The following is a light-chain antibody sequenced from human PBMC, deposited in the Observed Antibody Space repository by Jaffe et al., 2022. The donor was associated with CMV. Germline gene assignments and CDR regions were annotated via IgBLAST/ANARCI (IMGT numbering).Light chain of an antibody. J-gene: IGKJ2*01. CDR1: QSISRY. Sequence: DIQMTQSPSSLSASVGDTVTITCRASQSISRYLSWYQQKPGKSPKLLIYGASSLQGGVPARFSGGASGTDFSLIINSLQPEDFATYFCLQSYSLPYTFGQGTNVEIK. V-gene: IGKV1-39*01. CDR2: GAS. CDR3: LQSYSLPYT.